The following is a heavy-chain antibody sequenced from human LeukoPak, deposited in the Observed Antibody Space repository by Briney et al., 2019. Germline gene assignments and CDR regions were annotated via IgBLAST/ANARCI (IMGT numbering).Heavy chain of an antibody. CDR3: AKARGIRYYYGMDV. J-gene: IGHJ6*02. V-gene: IGHV3-23*01. Sequence: GGSLSLSCAASGFTFSNYSMSWARQAPGKGLEWVSGISGSGSNTYYADSVKGRFTISRDNSKNTLYLQMNSLRAEDTAVYYCAKARGIRYYYGMDVWGQGTTVTVSS. CDR1: GFTFSNYS. CDR2: ISGSGSNT. D-gene: IGHD1-26*01.